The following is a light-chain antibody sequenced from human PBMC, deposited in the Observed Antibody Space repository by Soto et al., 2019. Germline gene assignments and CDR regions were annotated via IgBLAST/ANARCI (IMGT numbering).Light chain of an antibody. J-gene: IGKJ1*01. CDR3: QQYDNWPRT. CDR1: QSVSSN. CDR2: RAS. V-gene: IGKV3-15*01. Sequence: EIVMTQSPATLSVSPGERATLSCRASQSVSSNLAWYQQKPGQAPRLLIYRASARATGIPARFSGSGSGTEFTLTISGLQSEDFAVYYCQQYDNWPRTVGQGTKVEIK.